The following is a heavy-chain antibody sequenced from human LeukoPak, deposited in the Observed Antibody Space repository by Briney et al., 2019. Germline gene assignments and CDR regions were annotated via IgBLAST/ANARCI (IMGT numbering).Heavy chain of an antibody. Sequence: GASVKVSCKAPGYTFTGYYMHWVRQAPGQGLEWMGWINPNSGGTNYAQKFQGRVTMTRDTSISTAYMELSRLRSDDTAVYYCARTRPAGYYYDSSGYYLFDYWGQGTLVTVSS. CDR3: ARTRPAGYYYDSSGYYLFDY. CDR2: INPNSGGT. D-gene: IGHD3-22*01. J-gene: IGHJ4*02. CDR1: GYTFTGYY. V-gene: IGHV1-2*02.